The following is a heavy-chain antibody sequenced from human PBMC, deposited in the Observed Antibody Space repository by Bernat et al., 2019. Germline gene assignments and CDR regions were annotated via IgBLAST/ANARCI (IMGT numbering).Heavy chain of an antibody. J-gene: IGHJ5*02. Sequence: QVQLVESGGGVVQPGRSLRLSCAASGFTFSSYAMHWVRQAPGKGLEWVAVISYDGSNKYYADSVKGRFTISRDNSKNTLYLQMNSLRAEDTAVYYCARGGLGYCTGGVCYWTFDPWGQGTLVTVSS. CDR1: GFTFSSYA. CDR3: ARGGLGYCTGGVCYWTFDP. V-gene: IGHV3-30-3*01. D-gene: IGHD2-8*02. CDR2: ISYDGSNK.